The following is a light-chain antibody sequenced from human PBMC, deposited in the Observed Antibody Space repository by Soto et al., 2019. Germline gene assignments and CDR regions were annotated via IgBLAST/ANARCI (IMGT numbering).Light chain of an antibody. CDR1: QGISSN. V-gene: IGKV1-9*01. CDR3: QQYNSYSPA. J-gene: IGKJ1*01. Sequence: IHWTHSPSSLSASVLDRVTITCLASQGISSNLAWYQQKPGKAPKVLINAASTLQSGVPSRFSGSGSGTEFTLTISSLQPDDFATYYCQQYNSYSPAFGQGTKVDIK. CDR2: AAS.